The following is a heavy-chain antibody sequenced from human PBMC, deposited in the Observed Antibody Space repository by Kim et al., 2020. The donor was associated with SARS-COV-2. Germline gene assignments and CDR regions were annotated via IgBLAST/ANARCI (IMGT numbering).Heavy chain of an antibody. V-gene: IGHV4-4*07. CDR3: ARGPMLAAGGAIDL. D-gene: IGHD6-13*01. CDR2: IYSSVSP. J-gene: IGHJ5*02. Sequence: SETLSLTCTVSGDSIGSYYWSWIRQPAGKELEWIGRIYSSVSPNYNPSLTSRVTMSLDASKKQFSLKLKSVTAADTAVYYCARGPMLAAGGAIDLWGQGILVTVSS. CDR1: GDSIGSYY.